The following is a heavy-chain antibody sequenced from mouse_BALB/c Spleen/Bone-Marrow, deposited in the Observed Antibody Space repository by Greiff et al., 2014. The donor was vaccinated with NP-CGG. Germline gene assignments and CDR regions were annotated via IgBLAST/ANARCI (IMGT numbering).Heavy chain of an antibody. CDR3: ARRGWAMDY. Sequence: VQLQQSVPELVTPGASVKIPCKASGYTFTDYNIDWVKQSHGKSLEWIGDINPNNGGTIYNQKFEGKATLTVDKSSSTAYMELRSLTSEDTAVYYCARRGWAMDYWGQGTSVTVSS. V-gene: IGHV1-18*01. J-gene: IGHJ4*01. CDR2: INPNNGGT. D-gene: IGHD2-3*01. CDR1: GYTFTDYN.